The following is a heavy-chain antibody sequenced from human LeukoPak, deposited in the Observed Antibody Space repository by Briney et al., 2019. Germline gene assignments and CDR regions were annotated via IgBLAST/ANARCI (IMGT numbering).Heavy chain of an antibody. D-gene: IGHD7-27*01. Sequence: PSETLSLPCTVSGGSISSYYWSWIRQPPGKGLEWIGYIYYSGSTNYNPSLKSRVTISVDTSKNQFSLKLSPVTAADTAVYYCTRARGESSPWSWGPYYYYGMDVWGQGTTVTVSS. CDR3: TRARGESSPWSWGPYYYYGMDV. J-gene: IGHJ6*02. CDR1: GGSISSYY. CDR2: IYYSGST. V-gene: IGHV4-59*01.